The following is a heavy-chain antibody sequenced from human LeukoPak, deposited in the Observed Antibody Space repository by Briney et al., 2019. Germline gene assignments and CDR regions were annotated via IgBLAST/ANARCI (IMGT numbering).Heavy chain of an antibody. CDR3: ARGQGYYYYYMDV. V-gene: IGHV4-34*01. J-gene: IGHJ6*03. Sequence: SETLSLTCAVYGGSFSGYYWSWIRQPPGKGLEWIGEINHSGSTNYNPSLKSRVTISVGTSKNQFSLKLSSVTAADTAVYYCARGQGYYYYYMDVWGKGTTVTVSS. CDR1: GGSFSGYY. CDR2: INHSGST.